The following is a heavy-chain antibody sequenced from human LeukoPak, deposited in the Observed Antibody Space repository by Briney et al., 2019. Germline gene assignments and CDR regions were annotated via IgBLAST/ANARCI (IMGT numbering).Heavy chain of an antibody. CDR2: ISAYNGNT. CDR1: GYTFTSYG. V-gene: IGHV1-18*01. D-gene: IGHD2-2*01. J-gene: IGHJ5*02. CDR3: ARAGYCSSTSCYPNWFDP. Sequence: ASVTVSCKASGYTFTSYGISWVRQAPGQGLEWMGWISAYNGNTNYAQKLQGRVTMTTDTSTSTAYMELRSLTSDDTAVYYCARAGYCSSTSCYPNWFDPWGQGTLVTVSS.